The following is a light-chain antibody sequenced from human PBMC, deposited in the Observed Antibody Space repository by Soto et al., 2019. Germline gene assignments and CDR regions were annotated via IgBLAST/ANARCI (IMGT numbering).Light chain of an antibody. CDR2: DNN. CDR1: SSNIENNY. V-gene: IGLV1-51*01. CDR3: GTWDNSLSAGV. Sequence: QSVLTQPPSVSAAPGQKVTISCSGSSSNIENNYVTWYQQLPGTAPKLLIYDNNKRPSGIPDRFSGSKSGTSATLGITGLQTGDEAEYYCGTWDNSLSAGVFGGGTKVTVL. J-gene: IGLJ2*01.